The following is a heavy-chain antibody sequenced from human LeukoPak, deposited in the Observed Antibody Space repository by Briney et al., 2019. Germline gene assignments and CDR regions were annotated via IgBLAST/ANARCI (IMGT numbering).Heavy chain of an antibody. J-gene: IGHJ6*02. Sequence: SETLSLTCTVSGGSISSGGYYWSWIRQHPGKGLEWIGYIYYSGSTYYNPSLKSRVTISVDTSKNQFSLKLSSVTAADTAVYYCARAHCRSTSCSWLSYYYGMDVWGQGTTVTVSS. CDR3: ARAHCRSTSCSWLSYYYGMDV. CDR1: GGSISSGGYY. CDR2: IYYSGST. V-gene: IGHV4-31*03. D-gene: IGHD2-2*01.